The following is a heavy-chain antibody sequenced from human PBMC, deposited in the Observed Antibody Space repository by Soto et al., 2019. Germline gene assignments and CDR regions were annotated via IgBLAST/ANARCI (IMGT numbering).Heavy chain of an antibody. D-gene: IGHD3-22*01. CDR2: INPSGGST. CDR3: GRGDYYDSSVYYPVDY. CDR1: GYAFTSYY. J-gene: IGHJ4*02. Sequence: ASVKVSWKAAGYAFTSYYMHWVRQAPGQGLEWMGIINPSGGSTSYAQKFQGRVTMTRDTSTSTVYMELSSLRSEDTAVYYWGRGDYYDSSVYYPVDYWGQGTLVTVSS. V-gene: IGHV1-46*01.